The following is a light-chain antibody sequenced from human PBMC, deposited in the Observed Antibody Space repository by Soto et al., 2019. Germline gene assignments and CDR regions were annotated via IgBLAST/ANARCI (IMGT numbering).Light chain of an antibody. CDR1: QSISTF. CDR3: QQLNAYPLT. J-gene: IGKJ5*01. CDR2: GAS. Sequence: DIQMTQSPSTLSASVGDRVTITCRASQSISTFLAWYQQKPGKAPKLLIYGASTLQSGVPARFSGSGSGTDFTLTISNLQPEDFATYYCQQLNAYPLTFGQGTRLEIK. V-gene: IGKV1-9*01.